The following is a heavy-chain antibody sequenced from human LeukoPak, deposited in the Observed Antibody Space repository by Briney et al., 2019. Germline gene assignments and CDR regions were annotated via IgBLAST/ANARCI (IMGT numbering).Heavy chain of an antibody. Sequence: ASVKVSCKASGYTFTSYYMHWVRQAPGQGLEWMGIINPSGGSTSYAQKFQGRVTMTRDTSTSTVYMELSSLRSEDTAVYYCARGTPYPKNYYDSSGYSSFDYWGQGTLVTVSS. CDR2: INPSGGST. CDR1: GYTFTSYY. CDR3: ARGTPYPKNYYDSSGYSSFDY. J-gene: IGHJ4*02. D-gene: IGHD3-22*01. V-gene: IGHV1-46*01.